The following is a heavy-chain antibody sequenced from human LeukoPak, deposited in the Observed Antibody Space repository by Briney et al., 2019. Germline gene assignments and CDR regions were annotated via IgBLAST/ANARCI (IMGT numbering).Heavy chain of an antibody. J-gene: IGHJ4*02. CDR2: IWYDGSSK. CDR1: GFTFSSYG. CDR3: ARDGRDYYDSSGYYYVKGYFDY. Sequence: GGSLRLSCAASGFTFSSYGMHWVRQAPGKGLEWVAVIWYDGSSKYYADSVKGRFTISRDNSKNTLYLQMNSLRAEDTAVYYCARDGRDYYDSSGYYYVKGYFDYWGQGTLVTVSS. D-gene: IGHD3-22*01. V-gene: IGHV3-33*01.